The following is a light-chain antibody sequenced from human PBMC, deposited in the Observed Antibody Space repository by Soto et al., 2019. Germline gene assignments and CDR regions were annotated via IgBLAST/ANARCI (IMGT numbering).Light chain of an antibody. Sequence: DIQMTQSPSSLSASVGDRVTITGRASQSINTWLAWYQQKPGKAHKLLILDASTLESGVPSRFSGSASGTEVTLTITCLQPDDFATYYCHHSTRAFGQGTKVEIK. CDR1: QSINTW. J-gene: IGKJ1*01. CDR2: DAS. CDR3: HHSTRA. V-gene: IGKV1-5*01.